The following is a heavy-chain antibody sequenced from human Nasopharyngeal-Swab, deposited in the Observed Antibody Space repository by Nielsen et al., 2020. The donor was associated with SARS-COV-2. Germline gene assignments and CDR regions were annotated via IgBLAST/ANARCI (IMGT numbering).Heavy chain of an antibody. CDR1: GFTFDDYT. D-gene: IGHD2-15*01. Sequence: GESLKISCAASGFTFDDYTMHWVRQAPGKGLEWVSLISWDGGSTYYADSVKGRFTISRDNSKNSLYLQMNSLRTEDTALYYCAKLVVATSNDAFDIWGQGTMVTVSS. CDR2: ISWDGGST. J-gene: IGHJ3*02. V-gene: IGHV3-43*01. CDR3: AKLVVATSNDAFDI.